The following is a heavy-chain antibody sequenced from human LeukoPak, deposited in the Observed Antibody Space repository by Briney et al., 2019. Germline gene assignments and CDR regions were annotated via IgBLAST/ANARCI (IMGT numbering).Heavy chain of an antibody. D-gene: IGHD6-13*01. Sequence: GSVKVSCKASGYTFTGYYMHWVRQAPGQGLEWMGLIKPSGGSTIYPQKFQGRVTMTRDTSTSTVYMELSSLRSEDTAVYYCAREHPYSSSWDAFDIWGQGTMVTVSS. CDR3: AREHPYSSSWDAFDI. CDR2: IKPSGGST. CDR1: GYTFTGYY. V-gene: IGHV1-46*01. J-gene: IGHJ3*02.